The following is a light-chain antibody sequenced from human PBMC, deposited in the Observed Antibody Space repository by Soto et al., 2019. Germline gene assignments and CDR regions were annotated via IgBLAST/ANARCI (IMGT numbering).Light chain of an antibody. V-gene: IGKV3-20*01. CDR1: QSLSNFF. J-gene: IGKJ5*01. CDR3: QQYESSPIT. CDR2: GTS. Sequence: EILLTQSPCMLSLSPGEGATLSCRASQSLSNFFLAWYQQKPGQAPRLLIYGTSIRATGIPERFSGSGSETDCTLTVNRLAPEDFELYYCQQYESSPITFGQGTRLEIK.